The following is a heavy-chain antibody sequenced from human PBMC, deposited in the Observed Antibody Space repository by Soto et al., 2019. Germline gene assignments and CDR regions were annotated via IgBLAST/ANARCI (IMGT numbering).Heavy chain of an antibody. Sequence: QVTLKESGPVLVKPTETLTLTCTVSGFSLSNARMGVSWIRQPPGKALEWRAHIFSNYEKSYTTSLKSRLTISNDTSKSQVVLTMTNMDPVDTATYYCARIGYSSGWYSVVDYWGQGTLVTVSS. J-gene: IGHJ4*02. CDR3: ARIGYSSGWYSVVDY. CDR2: IFSNYEK. V-gene: IGHV2-26*01. D-gene: IGHD6-19*01. CDR1: GFSLSNARMG.